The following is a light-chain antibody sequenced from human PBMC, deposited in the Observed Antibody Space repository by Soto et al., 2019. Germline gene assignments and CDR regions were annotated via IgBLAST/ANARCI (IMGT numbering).Light chain of an antibody. CDR3: QQYGSSPRT. CDR1: QSVSGSY. J-gene: IGKJ1*01. CDR2: GAS. Sequence: EIVLTQSPGTLSLSPGERATLSCRASQSVSGSYLTWYQQKPGQAPRLLIYGASSRATGIPDRFSGSGSGTDCTLTNSRLESEDFAVYYCQQYGSSPRTFGQGTKVEIK. V-gene: IGKV3-20*01.